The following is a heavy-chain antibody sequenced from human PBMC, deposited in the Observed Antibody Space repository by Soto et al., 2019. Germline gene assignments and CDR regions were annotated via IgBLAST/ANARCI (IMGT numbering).Heavy chain of an antibody. J-gene: IGHJ4*02. CDR3: ARGGDTSVFDY. CDR1: GFTVSSNY. CDR2: IYSGGST. Sequence: EVQLVESGGGLVQPGGSLRLSCAASGFTVSSNYMSWVRQAPGKGLEWVSVIYSGGSTYYADSVKGRFTISRHNSKNTLYLQMNSLRAEDTAVYCCARGGDTSVFDYWGQGTLVTVSS. D-gene: IGHD2-21*02. V-gene: IGHV3-53*04.